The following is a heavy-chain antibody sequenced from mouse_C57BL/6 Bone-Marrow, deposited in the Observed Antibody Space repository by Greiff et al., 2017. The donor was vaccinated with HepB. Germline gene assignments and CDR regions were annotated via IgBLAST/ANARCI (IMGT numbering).Heavy chain of an antibody. Sequence: QVQLQQPGAELVKPGASVKLSCKASGYTFTSYWMHWVKQRPGQGLEWIGMIHPNSGSTNYNEKFKSKATLTVDKSSSTAYMQLSSLTSEDSAVYYCARRENLLWGGFAYWGQGTLVTVSA. J-gene: IGHJ3*01. CDR1: GYTFTSYW. V-gene: IGHV1-64*01. CDR3: ARRENLLWGGFAY. CDR2: IHPNSGST. D-gene: IGHD2-1*01.